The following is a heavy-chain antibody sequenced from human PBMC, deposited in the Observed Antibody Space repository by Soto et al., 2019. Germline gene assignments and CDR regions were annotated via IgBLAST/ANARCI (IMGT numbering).Heavy chain of an antibody. D-gene: IGHD1-7*01. Sequence: ASVKVSCKASGYTFTSYGISWVRQAPGQGLEWMGWISAYNGNTNYAQKLQGRVTMTTDTSTSTAYMELRSLRSDDTAVYYCARKRDNWIYLYYYYYGMDVWGQGTTVTVSS. J-gene: IGHJ6*02. CDR2: ISAYNGNT. CDR1: GYTFTSYG. V-gene: IGHV1-18*04. CDR3: ARKRDNWIYLYYYYYGMDV.